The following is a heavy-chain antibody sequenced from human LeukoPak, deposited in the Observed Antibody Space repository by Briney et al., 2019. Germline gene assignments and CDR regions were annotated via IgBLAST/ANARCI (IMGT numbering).Heavy chain of an antibody. J-gene: IGHJ3*02. CDR3: ARNLTVPRHDAFDI. D-gene: IGHD6-6*01. Sequence: PSETLSLTCAVSGYSISSGDCWGWIRQPPGKGLEWIGGIYHSGSTYYNPSLKSRVTISVDTSKNQFSLKLSSVTAADTAVYYCARNLTVPRHDAFDIWGQGTMVTVSS. CDR2: IYHSGST. CDR1: GYSISSGDC. V-gene: IGHV4-38-2*01.